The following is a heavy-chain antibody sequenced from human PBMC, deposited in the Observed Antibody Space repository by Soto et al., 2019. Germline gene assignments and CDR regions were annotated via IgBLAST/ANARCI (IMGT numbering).Heavy chain of an antibody. D-gene: IGHD7-27*01. J-gene: IGHJ5*02. Sequence: SETLSLTCTVSGGTLSASFWNWIRQPPGKGMEWIGEIHHSGISNYNPSLKSRVTMSVDTSKNQFSLKMTSVTAADTAVYYCAVTGTYNWFDPWGQGTLVT. V-gene: IGHV4-34*08. CDR1: GGTLSASF. CDR2: IHHSGIS. CDR3: AVTGTYNWFDP.